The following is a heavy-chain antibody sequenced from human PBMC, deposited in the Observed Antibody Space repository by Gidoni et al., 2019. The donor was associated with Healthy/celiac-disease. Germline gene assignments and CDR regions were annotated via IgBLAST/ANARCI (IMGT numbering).Heavy chain of an antibody. J-gene: IGHJ5*02. D-gene: IGHD3-22*01. CDR3: ATALRNYYDSSGYYYTLNWFDP. V-gene: IGHV1-69-2*01. Sequence: QQAPGKGLEWMGLVDPEDGETIYAEKFQGRVTITADTSTDTAYMELSSLRSEDTAVYYCATALRNYYDSSGYYYTLNWFDPWGQGTLVTVSS. CDR2: VDPEDGET.